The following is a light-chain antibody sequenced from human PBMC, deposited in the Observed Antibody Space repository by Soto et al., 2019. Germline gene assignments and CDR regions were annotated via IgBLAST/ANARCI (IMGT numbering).Light chain of an antibody. CDR3: QQYNRYWT. V-gene: IGKV1-5*03. Sequence: DIQMTQSPSTLSASVGDRVTITCRAIQSISSWLAWYQQKPGKAPKLMIYTAASLESGVPSRFIGSGSGTELTLTISSSQPDDFATYYCQQYNRYWTFGQGTKVELK. J-gene: IGKJ1*01. CDR2: TAA. CDR1: QSISSW.